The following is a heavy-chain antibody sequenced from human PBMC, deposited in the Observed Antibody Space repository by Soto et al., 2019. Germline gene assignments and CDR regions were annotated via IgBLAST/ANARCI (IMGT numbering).Heavy chain of an antibody. Sequence: PSETLSLTCAVYGGSFSGYYWRWIRQPPGKGLEWIGEINHSGSTNYNPSLKSRVTIAVDTSKNQFSLKLSSVTAADTAVYYCARGMRYYDFWSGYTPPLRFDYWGQGTLVTVS. CDR1: GGSFSGYY. V-gene: IGHV4-34*01. D-gene: IGHD3-3*01. J-gene: IGHJ4*02. CDR3: ARGMRYYDFWSGYTPPLRFDY. CDR2: INHSGST.